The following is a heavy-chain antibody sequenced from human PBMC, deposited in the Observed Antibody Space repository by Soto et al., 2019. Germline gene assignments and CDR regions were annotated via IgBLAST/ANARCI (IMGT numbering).Heavy chain of an antibody. V-gene: IGHV3-23*01. J-gene: IGHJ4*02. Sequence: GKGLAWVSAISGSGGDTYYSDSVKGRFTISRDNSKNTLYLQMNSLKAEDTAVYYCAKNWDALWFGETHGIWGQGTLVTV. CDR2: ISGSGGDT. CDR3: AKNWDALWFGETHGI. D-gene: IGHD3-10*01.